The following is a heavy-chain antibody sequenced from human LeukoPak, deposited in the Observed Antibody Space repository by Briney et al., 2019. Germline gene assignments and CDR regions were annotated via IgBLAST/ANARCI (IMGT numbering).Heavy chain of an antibody. CDR1: GYTFTSYG. CDR2: ISAYNGNT. V-gene: IGHV1-18*01. Sequence: ASVKVSFKASGYTFTSYGISWVRQAPGQGLEWMGWISAYNGNTNYAQKLQGRVTMTTDTSTSTAYMELRSLRSDDTAVYYCARDRVRGVTMVRGVPHYYYGMDVWGQGTTVTVSS. D-gene: IGHD3-10*01. CDR3: ARDRVRGVTMVRGVPHYYYGMDV. J-gene: IGHJ6*02.